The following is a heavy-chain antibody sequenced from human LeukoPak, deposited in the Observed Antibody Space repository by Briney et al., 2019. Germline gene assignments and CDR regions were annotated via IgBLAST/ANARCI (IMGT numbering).Heavy chain of an antibody. CDR1: GYTFTSYY. CDR2: INPSGGST. J-gene: IGHJ4*02. Sequence: ASVKVSCKASGYTFTSYYMHWVRQAPGQGLEWMGIINPSGGSTSYAQKFQGRVTMTRDTSTSTAYMEVRSLRSDDTAVYYCAIYTLDWSYYFDCWGQGTLVTVSS. D-gene: IGHD3-9*01. V-gene: IGHV1-46*01. CDR3: AIYTLDWSYYFDC.